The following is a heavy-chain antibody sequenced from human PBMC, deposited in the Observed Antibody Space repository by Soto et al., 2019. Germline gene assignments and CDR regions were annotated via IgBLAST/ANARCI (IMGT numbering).Heavy chain of an antibody. Sequence: EVQLVESGGGLVQPGGSLRLSCAASVFTFSSYEMNWVRQAPGKGLEWVSYISSSGSTIYYADSVKGRFTISRDNAKNSLYLQMNSLRAEDTAVYYCARWLEAVADQVSDYWGQGTLVTVSS. J-gene: IGHJ4*02. CDR1: VFTFSSYE. CDR2: ISSSGSTI. V-gene: IGHV3-48*03. CDR3: ARWLEAVADQVSDY. D-gene: IGHD6-19*01.